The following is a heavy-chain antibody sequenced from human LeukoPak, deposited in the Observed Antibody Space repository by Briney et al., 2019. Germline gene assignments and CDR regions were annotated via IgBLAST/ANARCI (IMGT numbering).Heavy chain of an antibody. CDR1: GGTFSSYA. CDR3: ASDYGSGSYSLYYYYYYMDV. Sequence: GASVKVSCKASGGTFSSYAISWVRQAPGQGLEWMGGIIPIFGTANYAQKFQGRVTITADKSTSTAYMELSSLRSEDTAVYYCASDYGSGSYSLYYYYYYMDVWGKGTTVTVSS. V-gene: IGHV1-69*06. CDR2: IIPIFGTA. D-gene: IGHD3-10*01. J-gene: IGHJ6*03.